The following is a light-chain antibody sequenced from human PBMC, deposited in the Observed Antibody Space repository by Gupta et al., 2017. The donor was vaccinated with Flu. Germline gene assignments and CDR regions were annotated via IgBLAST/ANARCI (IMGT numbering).Light chain of an antibody. V-gene: IGKV1-39*01. CDR3: QQSVTTPYT. CDR1: ETISSH. Sequence: DIQMTQSPSSLSASVGDRVIITCRASETISSHNLNWYQQKPGKAPKVLIYAASSLQSGVPSRFSGSGSGTDFTLTITSLQPEDFATDYCQQSVTTPYTCGQGTKLEMK. CDR2: AAS. J-gene: IGKJ2*01.